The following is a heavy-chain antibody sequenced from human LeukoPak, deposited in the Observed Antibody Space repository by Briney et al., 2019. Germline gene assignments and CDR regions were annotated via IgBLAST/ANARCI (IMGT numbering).Heavy chain of an antibody. CDR1: GGSISSSSYY. Sequence: PSETLSLTCTVSGGSISSSSYYWGWIRQPPGKGLEWIGSIYYSGSTYYNPSLKSRVTISVDTSKNQFSLKLSSVTAADTAVYYCARESPVYGSGSLNYYYYMDVWDKETTVTVSS. D-gene: IGHD3-10*01. CDR2: IYYSGST. CDR3: ARESPVYGSGSLNYYYYMDV. V-gene: IGHV4-39*07. J-gene: IGHJ6*03.